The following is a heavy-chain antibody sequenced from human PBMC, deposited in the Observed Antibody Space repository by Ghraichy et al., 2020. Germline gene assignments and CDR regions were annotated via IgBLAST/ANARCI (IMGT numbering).Heavy chain of an antibody. J-gene: IGHJ4*02. CDR2: IYYDAST. D-gene: IGHD1-1*01. CDR1: GGSISSRNHF. V-gene: IGHV4-39*01. CDR3: ARYDRASFDY. Sequence: SCTVSGGSISSRNHFWAWVRQPPGKGLEWIGSIYYDASTYYSASLKSRKFTISVDTSKNQFSLNLYSVTAADTAVYYCARYDRASFDYWGQGTLVTVSS.